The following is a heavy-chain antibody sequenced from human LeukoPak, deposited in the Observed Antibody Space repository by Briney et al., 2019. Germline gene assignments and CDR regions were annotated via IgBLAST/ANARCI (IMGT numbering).Heavy chain of an antibody. CDR3: AKRGVVVRVFLVGFHKEAYYFDS. V-gene: IGHV3-23*01. Sequence: PGGSLRLSCAASGFTFSSYAMSWVRQAPGKGLEWVAGLSGSAGGTNYADSVKGRFTISRDNSKNTLFLQMDRLRAEDTAVYFCAKRGVVVRVFLVGFHKEAYYFDSWGQGAQVTVSS. CDR2: LSGSAGGT. J-gene: IGHJ4*02. D-gene: IGHD3-16*02. CDR1: GFTFSSYA.